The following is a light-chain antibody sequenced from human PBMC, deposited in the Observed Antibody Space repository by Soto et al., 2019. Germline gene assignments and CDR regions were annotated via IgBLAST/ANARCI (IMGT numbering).Light chain of an antibody. J-gene: IGKJ5*01. CDR1: QSVSSY. CDR2: DAS. CDR3: QQRSNWPSIT. Sequence: EIVLTPSPATLSLSPVERATLSCRASQSVSSYLAWYQQKPGQAPRLLIYDASNRATGIPARFSGSGSGTDFTLTINSLEPEDFAVYYCQQRSNWPSITFGQGTRLEIK. V-gene: IGKV3-11*01.